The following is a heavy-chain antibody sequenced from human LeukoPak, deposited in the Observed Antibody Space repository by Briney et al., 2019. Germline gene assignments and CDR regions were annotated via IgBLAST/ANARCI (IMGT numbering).Heavy chain of an antibody. D-gene: IGHD7-27*01. J-gene: IGHJ3*02. CDR2: IYYSGST. Sequence: SETLSLTCTVSGGSISSGGYYWSWIRQHPGKGLEWIGYIYYSGSTYYNPSLKSRVTISVDTSKNQFSLKLSSVTAADTAVYYCATSSRTGDYAFDIWGQGTMVTVSS. CDR1: GGSISSGGYY. CDR3: ATSSRTGDYAFDI. V-gene: IGHV4-31*03.